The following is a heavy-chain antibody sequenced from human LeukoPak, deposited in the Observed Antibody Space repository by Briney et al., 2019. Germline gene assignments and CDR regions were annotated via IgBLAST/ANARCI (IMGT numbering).Heavy chain of an antibody. Sequence: SETLSLTCTVSGGSISSSSYYWGWIRQPPGKGLEWIGSIYYSGSTYYNPSLKSRVTISVDTSKNQFSLKLSSVTAADTAVYYCARQSGMVRGVILGHFDYWGQGTLVTVSS. V-gene: IGHV4-39*01. CDR2: IYYSGST. CDR1: GGSISSSSYY. D-gene: IGHD3-10*01. CDR3: ARQSGMVRGVILGHFDY. J-gene: IGHJ4*02.